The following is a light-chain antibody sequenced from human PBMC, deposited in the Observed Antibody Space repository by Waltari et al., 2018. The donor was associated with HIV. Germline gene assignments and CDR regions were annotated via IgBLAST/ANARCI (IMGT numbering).Light chain of an antibody. V-gene: IGKV1D-12*01. CDR1: QGIGSW. Sequence: DIQMTQSPSSVSASVGDRVTIICRANQGIGSWLAWYQQQPGKAPKLLIYAASNLQTGVPSRFSGSGSGTDFTLTISSLQPEDFATYYCQQASSFLVTFGGGTKVEIK. CDR3: QQASSFLVT. J-gene: IGKJ4*01. CDR2: AAS.